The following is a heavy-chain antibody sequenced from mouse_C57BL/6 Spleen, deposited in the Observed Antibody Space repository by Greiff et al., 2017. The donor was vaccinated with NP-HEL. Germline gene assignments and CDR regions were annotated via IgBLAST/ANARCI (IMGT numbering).Heavy chain of an antibody. CDR2: IDPSDSYT. J-gene: IGHJ1*03. Sequence: QVQLQQPGAELVMPGASVKLSCKASGYTFTSYWMHWVKQRPGQGLEWIGEIDPSDSYTNYNQKFKGKSTLTVDKSSSTAYMQLSSLTSEDSAVYYCARGDYSNGYFDVWGTGTTVTVSS. CDR3: ARGDYSNGYFDV. V-gene: IGHV1-69*01. CDR1: GYTFTSYW. D-gene: IGHD2-5*01.